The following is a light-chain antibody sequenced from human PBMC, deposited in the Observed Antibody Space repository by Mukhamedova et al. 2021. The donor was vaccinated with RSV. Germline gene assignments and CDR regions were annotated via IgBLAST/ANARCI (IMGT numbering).Light chain of an antibody. V-gene: IGLV2-14*01. CDR2: EVT. J-gene: IGLJ1*01. CDR3: SSYTSSDTYV. Sequence: TFEVTNRPSGVSNRFSGSKSGNTASLTISGLQAEDEADYYCSSYTSSDTYVFGTGTKVTVL.